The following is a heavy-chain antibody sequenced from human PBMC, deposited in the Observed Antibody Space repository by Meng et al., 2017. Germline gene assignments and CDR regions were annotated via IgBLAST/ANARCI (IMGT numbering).Heavy chain of an antibody. D-gene: IGHD6-19*01. CDR2: IYHSGST. CDR3: ARDRGAVAGTNFDY. V-gene: IGHV4-4*02. CDR1: GGSISSSNW. J-gene: IGHJ4*02. Sequence: VQLAEQGPGLVKSSGTLSLPCAVSGGSISSSNWWSWVRQPPGKGLEWIGEIYHSGSTNYNPSLKSRVTISVDKSKNQFSLKLSSVTAADTAVYYCARDRGAVAGTNFDYWGQGTLVTVPS.